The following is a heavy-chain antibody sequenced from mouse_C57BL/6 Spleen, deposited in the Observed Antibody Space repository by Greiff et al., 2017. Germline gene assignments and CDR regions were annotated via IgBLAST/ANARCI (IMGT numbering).Heavy chain of an antibody. Sequence: EVKLVESGAELVRPGASVKLSCTASGFNIKDDYMHWVKQRPEQGLEWIGWIDPENGDTEYASKFQGKATITADTSSNTAYLQLSSLTSEDTAVYYCTSLGYFDVWGTGTTVTVSS. CDR1: GFNIKDDY. CDR3: TSLGYFDV. V-gene: IGHV14-4*01. J-gene: IGHJ1*03. D-gene: IGHD2-10*02. CDR2: IDPENGDT.